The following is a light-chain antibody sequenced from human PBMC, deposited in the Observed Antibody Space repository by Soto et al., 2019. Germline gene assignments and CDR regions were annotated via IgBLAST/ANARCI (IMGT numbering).Light chain of an antibody. CDR3: QQRGSWPQYT. Sequence: ENVLTQSPATLSLSPGERATLSCRASQSVSNYLAWYQQKPGQAPRLLIYDTTNRATGIPARFSGSESGTDFTLPISGLEPEDFAVYYCQQRGSWPQYTFGGGTKVEIK. CDR2: DTT. V-gene: IGKV3-11*01. CDR1: QSVSNY. J-gene: IGKJ4*01.